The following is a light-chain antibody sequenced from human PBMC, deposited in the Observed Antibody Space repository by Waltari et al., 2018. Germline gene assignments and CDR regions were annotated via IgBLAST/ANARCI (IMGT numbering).Light chain of an antibody. CDR1: QDISNY. CDR2: DAS. CDR3: HQYDNFPFT. V-gene: IGKV1-33*01. J-gene: IGKJ3*01. Sequence: DIRMTQSPSSLSASVGDRVTITCPASQDISNYLNWYQQKPGKAPKVLIYDASTLETGVPSRFSGSGSGTDFTFTINSLQPEDIATYYCHQYDNFPFTFGPGTKVHIK.